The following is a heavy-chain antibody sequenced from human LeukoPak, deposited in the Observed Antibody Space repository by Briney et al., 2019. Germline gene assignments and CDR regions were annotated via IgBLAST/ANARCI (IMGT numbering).Heavy chain of an antibody. Sequence: PSETLSLTCAVYGGSFSGYYWSWIRQPPGKGLERIGEINHSGSTNYNPSLKSRVTISVDTSKNQFSLKLSSVTAADTAVYYCARNRYYYGSGSYSHFDYWGQGTLVTVSS. CDR3: ARNRYYYGSGSYSHFDY. J-gene: IGHJ4*02. V-gene: IGHV4-34*01. CDR1: GGSFSGYY. CDR2: INHSGST. D-gene: IGHD3-10*01.